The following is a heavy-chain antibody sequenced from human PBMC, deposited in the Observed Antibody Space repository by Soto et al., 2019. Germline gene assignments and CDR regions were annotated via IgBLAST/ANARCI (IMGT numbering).Heavy chain of an antibody. J-gene: IGHJ4*02. CDR1: GGSISSYY. CDR3: ARGPPLYDSSGYYYDS. Sequence: PSETLSPTCTVSGGSISSYYWSWIRQPPGKGLEWIGYIYYSGSTNYNPSLKSRVTISVDTSKNQFSLKLSSVTAADTAVYYCARGPPLYDSSGYYYDSWGQGTLVTVSS. CDR2: IYYSGST. V-gene: IGHV4-59*01. D-gene: IGHD3-22*01.